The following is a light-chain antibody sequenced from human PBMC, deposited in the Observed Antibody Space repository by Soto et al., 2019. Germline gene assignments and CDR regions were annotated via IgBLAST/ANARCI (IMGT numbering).Light chain of an antibody. V-gene: IGKV1-39*01. CDR2: AAS. Sequence: DIQMTQSPSSLSASLGDRVTITCRASQNINSHLNWYQQKPGKAPKVLIYAASRLQSGVPSRFSGSGSGTEFTLTIISLEPEAFATYYCQQSHITTLFTFGKGTKLEIK. CDR3: QQSHITTLFT. J-gene: IGKJ2*01. CDR1: QNINSH.